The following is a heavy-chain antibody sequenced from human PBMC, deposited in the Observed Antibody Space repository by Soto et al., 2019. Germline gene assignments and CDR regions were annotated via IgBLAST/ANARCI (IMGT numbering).Heavy chain of an antibody. CDR3: ERAIYYYDSSGLLDY. J-gene: IGHJ4*02. CDR1: GLTFNSYA. V-gene: IGHV3-23*01. D-gene: IGHD3-22*01. CDR2: ISGSGGST. Sequence: GGSLRLSCAASGLTFNSYAMSWLRQAPGKGLEWVSAISGSGGSTYYADSVKGRFTTSRDNSKNTLYLQMNSLRAEDTAVYYCERAIYYYDSSGLLDYWGQGTLVTVSS.